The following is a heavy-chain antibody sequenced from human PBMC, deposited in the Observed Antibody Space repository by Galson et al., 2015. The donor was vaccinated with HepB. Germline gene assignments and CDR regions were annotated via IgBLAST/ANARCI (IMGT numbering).Heavy chain of an antibody. V-gene: IGHV3-30-3*01. CDR2: MSYDGNNN. J-gene: IGHJ4*02. D-gene: IGHD6-19*01. Sequence: SLRLSCAASGFTFSYYPMHWVRQAPGKGLEWVAVMSYDGNNNYYADAVKGRFTLSRDNSKNTLYLQMDSLRAEDTAVYYCAKDLYSSGWDLGVWGQGTLVTVSS. CDR3: AKDLYSSGWDLGV. CDR1: GFTFSYYP.